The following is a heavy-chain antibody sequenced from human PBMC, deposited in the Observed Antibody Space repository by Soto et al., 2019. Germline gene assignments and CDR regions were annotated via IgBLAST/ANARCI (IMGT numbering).Heavy chain of an antibody. V-gene: IGHV3-23*01. CDR3: AKAHRVCSSTSCTYYFDY. Sequence: EVQLLESGGGLVQPGGSLRLSRAASGFTFSSYAMSWVRQAPGKGLEWVSGISGSGGSTAYADSVKGRFTISRDNSKNTFYLQMNSLRAEDTAVYYCAKAHRVCSSTSCTYYFDYWGQGTLVTVSS. J-gene: IGHJ4*02. D-gene: IGHD2-2*01. CDR2: ISGSGGST. CDR1: GFTFSSYA.